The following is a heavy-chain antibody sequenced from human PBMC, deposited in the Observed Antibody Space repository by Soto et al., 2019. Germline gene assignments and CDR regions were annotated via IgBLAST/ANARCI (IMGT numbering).Heavy chain of an antibody. Sequence: QVHLEQWGAGLLKPSETLSLTCAVYGGSLSGYFWSWVRQPPGKGLEWIGEINHSGCTNYNPSLKSRVTISADTSKHQFSLRLSSVTAADSAIYYCASYHYYDFWIGSRHYMDVWGKGTTVSVSS. D-gene: IGHD3-3*01. V-gene: IGHV4-34*01. CDR2: INHSGCT. J-gene: IGHJ6*03. CDR1: GGSLSGYF. CDR3: ASYHYYDFWIGSRHYMDV.